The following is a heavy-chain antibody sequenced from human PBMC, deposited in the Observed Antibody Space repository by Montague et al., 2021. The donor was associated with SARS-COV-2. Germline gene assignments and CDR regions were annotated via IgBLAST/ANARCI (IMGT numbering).Heavy chain of an antibody. Sequence: SETLSLTCTVSGGSIRGNNYYWGWIRQPPGKGLEWIGSIYYSGSTYYNPALKSRVTISVDTSKTPFSLKLSSVTAADTALYNCASRDGGNCFDYWGQGTLVTVSS. J-gene: IGHJ4*02. CDR2: IYYSGST. V-gene: IGHV4-39*01. CDR1: GGSIRGNNYY. D-gene: IGHD1-26*01. CDR3: ASRDGGNCFDY.